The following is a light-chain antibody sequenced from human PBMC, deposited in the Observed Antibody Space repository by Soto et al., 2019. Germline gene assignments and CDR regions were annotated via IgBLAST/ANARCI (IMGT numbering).Light chain of an antibody. V-gene: IGKV3-15*01. CDR1: QSVRSN. Sequence: EIVMTQSPATLSVSPGERATLSCRASQSVRSNLAWYQQKPGQAPRLLMYGASTRATGIPARFSGSGSGTEFTLTISSLQSEDFAVYYCQQYDNWPETFGQGTK. J-gene: IGKJ1*01. CDR2: GAS. CDR3: QQYDNWPET.